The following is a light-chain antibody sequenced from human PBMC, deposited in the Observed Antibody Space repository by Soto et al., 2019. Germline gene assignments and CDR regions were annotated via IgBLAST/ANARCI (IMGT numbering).Light chain of an antibody. V-gene: IGKV1-6*01. J-gene: IGKJ2*01. CDR2: AAS. Sequence: AVQMTQSQSSLSASVGDRVTITCRASQGIRSDVAWYQQKPGKAPELLIYAASNLQSGVPSRFSGSGSGTDFTLTISSLQPEDFETYYCLQDYNYPYTFGQGTKVDIK. CDR3: LQDYNYPYT. CDR1: QGIRSD.